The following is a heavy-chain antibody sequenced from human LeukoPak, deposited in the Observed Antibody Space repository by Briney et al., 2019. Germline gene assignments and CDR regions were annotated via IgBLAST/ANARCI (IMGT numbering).Heavy chain of an antibody. V-gene: IGHV3-30*04. J-gene: IGHJ4*02. CDR2: ISYDGSNK. CDR3: ARDWAGYSSSLDY. D-gene: IGHD6-13*01. CDR1: GFTFSSYA. Sequence: PGRSLRLSCAASGFTFSSYAMHWVRQAPGKGLEWVAVISYDGSNKYYADSVKGRFTISRDNSKNTLYLQMNSLRAEDTAVYYCARDWAGYSSSLDYWGQGTLVTVSS.